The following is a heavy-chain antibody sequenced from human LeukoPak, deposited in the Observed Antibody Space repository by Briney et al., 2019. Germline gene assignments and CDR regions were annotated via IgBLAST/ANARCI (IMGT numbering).Heavy chain of an antibody. CDR1: GFTVSSNY. CDR3: AKAHCDFWSGYSYYFDY. J-gene: IGHJ4*02. V-gene: IGHV3-53*01. D-gene: IGHD3-3*01. Sequence: GGSLRLSHAASGFTVSSNYMTGVRQAPAKGLEWVSVIYAGGSTYYADYVQGRFNISSDNSKNKRHLQMNSLRAEDTDVYYCAKAHCDFWSGYSYYFDYWGQGTLVTVSS. CDR2: IYAGGST.